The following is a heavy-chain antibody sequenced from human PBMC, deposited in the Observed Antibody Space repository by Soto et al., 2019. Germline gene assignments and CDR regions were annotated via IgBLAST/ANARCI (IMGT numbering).Heavy chain of an antibody. Sequence: GGSLRLSCAASGFTFSSYAMSWVRQAPGKGLEWVSAISGSGGSTYYADSVKGRFTISRDNSKNTLYLQMNSLRAEDTAVYYCAKSFSCSGGSCYPTDYWGQGTLVTVSS. CDR1: GFTFSSYA. V-gene: IGHV3-23*01. CDR2: ISGSGGST. J-gene: IGHJ4*02. CDR3: AKSFSCSGGSCYPTDY. D-gene: IGHD2-15*01.